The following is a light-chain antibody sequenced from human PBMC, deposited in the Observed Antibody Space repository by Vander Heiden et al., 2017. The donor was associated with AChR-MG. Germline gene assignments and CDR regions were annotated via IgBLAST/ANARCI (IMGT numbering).Light chain of an antibody. CDR3: SSYAGSNNLV. V-gene: IGLV2-8*01. CDR1: SSDVGGYNY. Sequence: QSALTQPPSASGSPGQSVTSSCTGTSSDVGGYNYVSWYQQHQGKAPKLMIYEVSKRPSGVPDRFSGSKSGNTASLTVSGLQAEDEADYYCSSYAGSNNLVFGGGTKLTVL. J-gene: IGLJ2*01. CDR2: EVS.